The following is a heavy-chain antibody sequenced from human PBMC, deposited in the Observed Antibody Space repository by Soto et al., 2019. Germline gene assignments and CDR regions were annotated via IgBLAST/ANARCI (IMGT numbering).Heavy chain of an antibody. CDR1: GYTFTSFG. J-gene: IGHJ4*02. CDR3: AREAGGQGMDPYD. D-gene: IGHD3-3*01. V-gene: IGHV1-18*04. CDR2: IRAFNGDT. Sequence: QVQLVQSGTEVKKPGASVNVSCKAFGYTFTSFGFSWVRQVPGQGLEWLGWIRAFNGDTQYAQTKQGRRTVTTDPATPTVHMELRRLTPADTAVYYCAREAGGQGMDPYDGGKGTRV.